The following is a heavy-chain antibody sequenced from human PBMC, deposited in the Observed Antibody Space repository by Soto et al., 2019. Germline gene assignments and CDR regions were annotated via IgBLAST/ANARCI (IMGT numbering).Heavy chain of an antibody. J-gene: IGHJ6*02. CDR3: TGDLSYYYGMDV. V-gene: IGHV3-49*04. CDR2: IRSKAYGGTT. Sequence: GGSLRLSCTASGFTFGDYAMSWVRQAPGKGLEWVGFIRSKAYGGTTEYAASVKGRFTISRDDSKGIAYLQMNSLKTEDTAVYYCTGDLSYYYGMDVWGQGTTVTVSS. CDR1: GFTFGDYA. D-gene: IGHD3-16*01.